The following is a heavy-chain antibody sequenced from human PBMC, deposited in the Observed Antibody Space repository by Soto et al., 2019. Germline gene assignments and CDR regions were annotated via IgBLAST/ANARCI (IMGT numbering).Heavy chain of an antibody. V-gene: IGHV3-48*02. CDR3: ARDRLCSFDF. CDR1: GFSFSIYS. D-gene: IGHD3-10*02. J-gene: IGHJ4*01. CDR2: IRSDSGTI. Sequence: GGSLRLCCVVSGFSFSIYSMTWVRQDPGKGEDWISYIRSDSGTIYYADSLKGRFTISRDNGKNSLYLQMNSLTDEDTSVYYCARDRLCSFDFSAQGTLVPVSS.